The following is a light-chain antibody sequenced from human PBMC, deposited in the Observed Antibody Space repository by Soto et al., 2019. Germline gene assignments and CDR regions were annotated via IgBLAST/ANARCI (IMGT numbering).Light chain of an antibody. CDR1: QSVSSSY. CDR2: AAS. V-gene: IGKV3-15*01. CDR3: QQYNNWPPYT. J-gene: IGKJ2*01. Sequence: EIVLTQSPGTLSLSPGERATLSCRASQSVSSSYLAWYQQKPGQAPRLLIYAASTRAAGVPARFSGSGSGTDFTLTISSLQSEDFAVYYCQQYNNWPPYTFGQGTNLEIK.